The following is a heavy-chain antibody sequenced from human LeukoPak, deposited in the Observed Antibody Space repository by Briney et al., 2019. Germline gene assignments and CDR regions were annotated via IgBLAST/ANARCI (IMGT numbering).Heavy chain of an antibody. CDR3: AREGCTNGVCYPYYYYYMDV. D-gene: IGHD2-8*01. CDR1: GYTFTSYD. J-gene: IGHJ6*03. Sequence: ASVKVSCKASGYTFTSYDINWVRQATGQGLEWMGWMNPNSGNTGYAQKFQGRVTITRNTSISTAYVELSSLRSEDTAVYYCAREGCTNGVCYPYYYYYMDVWGKGTTVTVSS. V-gene: IGHV1-8*03. CDR2: MNPNSGNT.